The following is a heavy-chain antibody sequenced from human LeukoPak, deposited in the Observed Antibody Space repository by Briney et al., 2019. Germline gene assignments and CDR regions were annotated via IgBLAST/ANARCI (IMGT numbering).Heavy chain of an antibody. CDR3: AREAGSSSDYYYYYYMDV. D-gene: IGHD6-6*01. CDR2: IYYSGST. CDR1: GGSISSSSYY. Sequence: PSETLSLTCTVSGGSISSSSYYWGWIRQPPGEGLEWIGSIYYSGSTYYNPSLKSRVTISVDTSKNQFSLKLSSVTAADTAVYYCAREAGSSSDYYYYYYMDVWGKGTTVTVSS. V-gene: IGHV4-39*07. J-gene: IGHJ6*03.